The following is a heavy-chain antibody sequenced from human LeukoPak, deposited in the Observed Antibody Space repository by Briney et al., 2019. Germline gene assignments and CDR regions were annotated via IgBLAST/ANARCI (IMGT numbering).Heavy chain of an antibody. CDR3: ARDGFYCSGSDCSKGRWYSHYYMDV. CDR2: IYASGNT. D-gene: IGHD5-12*01. Sequence: SETLSLTCTVSGAYINSGSYYWTWIRQPAGKGLEWIGRIYASGNTDYSPSLKSRLTISLDTSKNQFSLRLSSVTAADTAVYYCARDGFYCSGSDCSKGRWYSHYYMDVWGKGTTVTVSS. CDR1: GAYINSGSYY. V-gene: IGHV4-61*02. J-gene: IGHJ6*03.